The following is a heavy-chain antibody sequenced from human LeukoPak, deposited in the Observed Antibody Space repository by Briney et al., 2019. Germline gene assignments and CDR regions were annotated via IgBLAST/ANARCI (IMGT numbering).Heavy chain of an antibody. J-gene: IGHJ5*02. CDR3: ARAFS. CDR2: IKEDGSEK. CDR1: GFAFSSQW. Sequence: GGSLRLSCAASGFAFSSQWMSWVRQAPGKGLEWVANIKEDGSEKSYVDSVKGRFTISRDNAKNSLYLQMNSLRAEDTAVYYCARAFSWGQGTLVTVSS. V-gene: IGHV3-7*01. D-gene: IGHD3-16*01.